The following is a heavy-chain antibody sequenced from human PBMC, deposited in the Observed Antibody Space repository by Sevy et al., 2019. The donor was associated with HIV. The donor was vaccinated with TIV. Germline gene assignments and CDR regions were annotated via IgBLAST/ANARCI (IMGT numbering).Heavy chain of an antibody. D-gene: IGHD1-26*01. CDR2: ISYDGSDK. J-gene: IGHJ4*02. Sequence: AGSLRLSCAASGFNFRIYAMHWVRQAPGKGLEWVAVISYDGSDKFYAESVKGRFTISRDNSKNMVFLQLNSLRGDDTAVYYCATGRQGATYGYWGQGTPVTVSS. CDR3: ATGRQGATYGY. V-gene: IGHV3-30*03. CDR1: GFNFRIYA.